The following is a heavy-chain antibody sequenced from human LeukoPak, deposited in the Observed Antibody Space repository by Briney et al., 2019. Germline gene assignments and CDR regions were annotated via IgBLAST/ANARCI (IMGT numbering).Heavy chain of an antibody. J-gene: IGHJ4*02. CDR3: VTYYFDSSGPKRNY. CDR1: GGSFSGYY. D-gene: IGHD3-22*01. V-gene: IGHV4-34*01. Sequence: SETLSLTCAAYGGSFSGYYWSWIRQPPGKGLEWIGEINHSGSTNYNPSLKSRVTISVDTSKKQFSLKLSSVTAADTAVYYCVTYYFDSSGPKRNYWGQGTLVTVSS. CDR2: INHSGST.